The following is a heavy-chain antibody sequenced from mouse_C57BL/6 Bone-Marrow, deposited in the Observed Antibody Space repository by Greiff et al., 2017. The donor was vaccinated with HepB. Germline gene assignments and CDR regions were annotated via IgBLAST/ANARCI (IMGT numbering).Heavy chain of an antibody. V-gene: IGHV1-81*01. D-gene: IGHD1-1*01. CDR1: GYTFTSYG. J-gene: IGHJ3*01. CDR3: ARYYGSSYVDWFAY. Sequence: VMLVESGAELARPGASVKLSCKASGYTFTSYGISWVKQRTGQGLEWIGEIYPRSGNTYYNEKFKGKATLTADKSSSTAYMELRSLTSEDSAVYFCARYYGSSYVDWFAYWGQGTLVTVSA. CDR2: IYPRSGNT.